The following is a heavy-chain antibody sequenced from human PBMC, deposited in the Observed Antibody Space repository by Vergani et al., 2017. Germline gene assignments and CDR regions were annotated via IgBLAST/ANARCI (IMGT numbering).Heavy chain of an antibody. CDR2: IYYSWST. CDR1: GGSISSGGYY. CDR3: ARYCSSTSWLGGKEIDP. Sequence: QVQLQESGPGLVKPSQTLSLTCTVSGGSISSGGYYWSWIRQHPGKGLEWIGYIYYSWSTYYNPSLKSRVTISVDTSKNQFPLMLSSVTAADTAGYYCARYCSSTSWLGGKEIDPWGQGTLVTVSS. J-gene: IGHJ5*02. D-gene: IGHD2-2*01. V-gene: IGHV4-31*03.